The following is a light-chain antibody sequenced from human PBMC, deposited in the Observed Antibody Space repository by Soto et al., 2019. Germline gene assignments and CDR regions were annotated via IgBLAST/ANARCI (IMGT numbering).Light chain of an antibody. J-gene: IGKJ1*01. CDR3: QQYNVHSPWT. CDR1: QSVSTW. CDR2: QAS. V-gene: IGKV1-5*03. Sequence: DIQMTQSPSTLSASVRDRVTITCRASQSVSTWLAWYQQKPGKAPQLLLYQASTLESGVPSRFSGSGSGTEFTLTITSLQPDDVATYYCQQYNVHSPWTFGQGTKVEIK.